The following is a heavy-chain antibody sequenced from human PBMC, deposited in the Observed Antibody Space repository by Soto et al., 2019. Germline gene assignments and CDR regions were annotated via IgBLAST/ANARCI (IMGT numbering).Heavy chain of an antibody. CDR1: AFTFNNYA. J-gene: IGHJ4*02. D-gene: IGHD3-22*01. CDR3: AKSRYSDSSGDFYDY. Sequence: SLRLSCAASAFTFNNYAMSWVRQAPGKGLEWVSGIGGSGRTTYYADSVKGRFTISRDNSNNTLFLQMNSLRAEDTAAYYCAKSRYSDSSGDFYDYWGQGTLVTVSS. V-gene: IGHV3-23*01. CDR2: IGGSGRTT.